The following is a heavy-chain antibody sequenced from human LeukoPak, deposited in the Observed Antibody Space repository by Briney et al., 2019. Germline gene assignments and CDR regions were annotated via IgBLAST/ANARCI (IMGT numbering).Heavy chain of an antibody. D-gene: IGHD2-2*01. CDR3: PRGTLPNSPHNWFDP. Sequence: SETLSLTCTVSGGSISNTTYYWGWIRQPPGKGLEWIGSIYYSGSTYYNPSLKSRVTISVDTSKNQFSLKLSSVTAADTAVYYCPRGTLPNSPHNWFDPWGQGTLVTVSS. V-gene: IGHV4-39*07. J-gene: IGHJ5*02. CDR2: IYYSGST. CDR1: GGSISNTTYY.